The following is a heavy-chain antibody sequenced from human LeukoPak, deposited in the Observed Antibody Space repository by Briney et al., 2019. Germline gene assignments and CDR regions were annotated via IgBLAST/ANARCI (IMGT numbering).Heavy chain of an antibody. J-gene: IGHJ5*02. CDR1: GFTFSSYA. CDR3: ARGTNRIAARQNWFDP. V-gene: IGHV3-30*04. CDR2: ISYDGSNK. Sequence: QPGRSLRLSCAASGFTFSSYAMHWVRQAPGKGLEWVAVISYDGSNKYYADSVKGRFTISRDNSKNTLYLQMNSLRAEDTAVYYCARGTNRIAARQNWFDPWGQGTLVTVSS. D-gene: IGHD6-6*01.